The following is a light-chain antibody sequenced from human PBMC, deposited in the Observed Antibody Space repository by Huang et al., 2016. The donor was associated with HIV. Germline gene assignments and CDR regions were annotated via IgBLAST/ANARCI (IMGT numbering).Light chain of an antibody. Sequence: DIQLTQSPSSLSASVGDRVTITCRASQTITTYLNWYQQKPGKAPHLLIYGASNLQSGVPSRFSGSGSGTDFTRIISGLQPEDFATYYCQQTYTFPAFGRGTKVEIK. CDR3: QQTYTFPA. CDR1: QTITTY. J-gene: IGKJ1*01. CDR2: GAS. V-gene: IGKV1-39*01.